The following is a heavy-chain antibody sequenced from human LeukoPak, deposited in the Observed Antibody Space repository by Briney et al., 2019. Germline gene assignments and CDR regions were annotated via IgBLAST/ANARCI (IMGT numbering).Heavy chain of an antibody. CDR1: GGSISSYY. CDR2: IYYSGST. Sequence: SETLSLTCTVSGGSISSYYWSWIRQPPGKGLEWIGYIYYSGSTYYNPSLKSRVTISVDTSKNQFSLKLSSVTAADTAVYYCARVYYDSSGLYYFDYWGQGTLVTVSS. J-gene: IGHJ4*02. D-gene: IGHD3-22*01. V-gene: IGHV4-59*12. CDR3: ARVYYDSSGLYYFDY.